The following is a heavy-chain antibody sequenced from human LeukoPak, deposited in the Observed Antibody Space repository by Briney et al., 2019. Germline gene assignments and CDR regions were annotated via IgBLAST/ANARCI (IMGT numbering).Heavy chain of an antibody. Sequence: SETLSLTCTVSGGSISSYYWSWIRQPPGKGLEWIGYIYYTGTTNYNPSLKSRVTISVDTSKNQFSLKLSSVTAADTAVYYCARAGIAAAGFYYYGMDVWGQGTTVTVSS. CDR3: ARAGIAAAGFYYYGMDV. D-gene: IGHD6-13*01. CDR1: GGSISSYY. V-gene: IGHV4-59*01. J-gene: IGHJ6*02. CDR2: IYYTGTT.